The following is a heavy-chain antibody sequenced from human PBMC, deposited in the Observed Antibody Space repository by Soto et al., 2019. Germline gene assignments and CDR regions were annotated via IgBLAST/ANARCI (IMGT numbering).Heavy chain of an antibody. CDR3: ARDGYSSGPILS. CDR2: ISAYNGNT. CDR1: GYTFTSYG. Sequence: QVQLVQSGAEVKKPGASVKVSCKASGYTFTSYGISWVRQAPGQGLAWMGWISAYNGNTNYAQKLQGRVTMTTGTSTSTACIELRSLRCDDTAVYYCARDGYSSGPILSWGQGSMVTDSS. V-gene: IGHV1-18*04. D-gene: IGHD6-19*01. J-gene: IGHJ4*02.